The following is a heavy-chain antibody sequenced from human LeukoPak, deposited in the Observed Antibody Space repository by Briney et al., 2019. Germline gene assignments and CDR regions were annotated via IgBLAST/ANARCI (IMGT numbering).Heavy chain of an antibody. Sequence: SETLSLTCTVSGSSISSFYWSWIRQPPGKELEWIGYIYYSGSTNYNPSLKSRLTISVDTSKNQFSLKLSSVTAADTAVYYCARGGGYCYDSSGLDYWGQGTLVTVS. D-gene: IGHD3-22*01. J-gene: IGHJ4*02. V-gene: IGHV4-59*12. CDR1: GSSISSFY. CDR2: IYYSGST. CDR3: ARGGGYCYDSSGLDY.